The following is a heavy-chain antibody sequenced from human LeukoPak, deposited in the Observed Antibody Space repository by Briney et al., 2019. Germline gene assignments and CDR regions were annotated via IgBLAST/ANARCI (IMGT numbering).Heavy chain of an antibody. CDR2: ISGSGDST. V-gene: IGHV3-23*01. D-gene: IGHD3-16*02. CDR3: ASTPFYDYVWGSYRYRGLFDN. J-gene: IGHJ4*02. CDR1: GFTFSSYA. Sequence: GGSLRLSCAASGFTFSSYAMSWVRQAPGKGLEWVSAISGSGDSTYYGDSVKGRFTISRDNSKNTLYLQMNSLRAEDTAVYYCASTPFYDYVWGSYRYRGLFDNWGQGTPVSVSS.